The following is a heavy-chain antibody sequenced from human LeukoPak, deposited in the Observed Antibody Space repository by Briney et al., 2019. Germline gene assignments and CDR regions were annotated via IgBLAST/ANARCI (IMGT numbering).Heavy chain of an antibody. CDR3: ATTSGYFYY. Sequence: ASVKVSCKASAYTFTDYYVHWVRQAPGQALEWMGRINPSSGDTNYAQNFQGRVTMTRDTSISTAYMELSRLRSDDTAVYYCATTSGYFYYWGQGTLVTVSS. J-gene: IGHJ4*02. CDR2: INPSSGDT. D-gene: IGHD1-26*01. CDR1: AYTFTDYY. V-gene: IGHV1-2*06.